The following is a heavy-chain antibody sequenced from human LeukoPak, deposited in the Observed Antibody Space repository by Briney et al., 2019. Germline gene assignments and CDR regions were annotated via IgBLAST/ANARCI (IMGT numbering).Heavy chain of an antibody. CDR2: TYYRSKWYN. CDR3: AREWCSGGSCYPPPFDY. Sequence: SQTLSLTCAISGDSVSSNSAAWNWIRQSPSRGLEWLGRTYYRSKWYNDYAVSVKSRITINPDTSKNQFSLQLNSVTPEDTAVYYCAREWCSGGSCYPPPFDYWGQGTLVTVSS. D-gene: IGHD2-15*01. J-gene: IGHJ4*02. V-gene: IGHV6-1*01. CDR1: GDSVSSNSAA.